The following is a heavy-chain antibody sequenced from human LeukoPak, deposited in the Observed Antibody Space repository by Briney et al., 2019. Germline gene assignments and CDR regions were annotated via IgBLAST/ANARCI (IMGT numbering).Heavy chain of an antibody. J-gene: IGHJ4*02. CDR1: GDSISSYY. V-gene: IGHV4-4*09. Sequence: PSETLSLTCTVSGDSISSYYWSWIRQLPGKGLEWIGYIYTSGGTNYIPSLKGRVTISIDTSKNQFSLKLSSVTAADLAVYYCARLTRLSTSPDRYYLDYWGQGTLVTVSS. D-gene: IGHD6-6*01. CDR2: IYTSGGT. CDR3: ARLTRLSTSPDRYYLDY.